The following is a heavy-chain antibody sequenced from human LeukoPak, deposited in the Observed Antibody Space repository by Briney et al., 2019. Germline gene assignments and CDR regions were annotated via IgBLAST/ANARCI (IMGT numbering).Heavy chain of an antibody. CDR3: ARGDGYNYFES. CDR1: GFTVSSNY. V-gene: IGHV3-53*01. D-gene: IGHD5-24*01. CDR2: FYSGGST. Sequence: PGGSLRLSCAASGFTVSSNYMSWVRQAPGKGLEWVSVFYSGGSTYYADSVKGRFTTSRDNSKNTLYLQMNSLRAEDTAVYYCARGDGYNYFESWGQGTLVTVSS. J-gene: IGHJ4*02.